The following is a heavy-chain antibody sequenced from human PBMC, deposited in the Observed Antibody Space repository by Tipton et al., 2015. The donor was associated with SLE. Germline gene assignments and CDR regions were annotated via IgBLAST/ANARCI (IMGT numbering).Heavy chain of an antibody. J-gene: IGHJ4*02. D-gene: IGHD3-22*01. CDR3: ARDEYRYDATGYHLLGHFDF. V-gene: IGHV4-59*12. Sequence: TLSLTCSVSDGSITSYYWSWIRQPPGKGLEWIGYIYYSGSTNYNPSLKSRVTISVDTSKNQFSLKLSSVTAADTAVYYCARDEYRYDATGYHLLGHFDFWGQGTLVTVSS. CDR1: DGSITSYY. CDR2: IYYSGST.